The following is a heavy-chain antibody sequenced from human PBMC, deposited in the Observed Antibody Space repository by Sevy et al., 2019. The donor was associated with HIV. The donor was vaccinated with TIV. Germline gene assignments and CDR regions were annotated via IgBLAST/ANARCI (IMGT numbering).Heavy chain of an antibody. Sequence: GGSLRLSCAASGFTVSRNYMSWVRQAPGKGLEWVSVIYSGGSTYYADSVKGRFTISRDNSKNTLYLQMNSLRAEDTAVYYCASSSDILTGSDAFDIWGQGTMVTVSS. D-gene: IGHD3-9*01. CDR3: ASSSDILTGSDAFDI. J-gene: IGHJ3*02. V-gene: IGHV3-53*01. CDR1: GFTVSRNY. CDR2: IYSGGST.